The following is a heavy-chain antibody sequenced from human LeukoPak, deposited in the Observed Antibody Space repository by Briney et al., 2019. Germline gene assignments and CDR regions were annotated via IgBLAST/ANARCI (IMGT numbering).Heavy chain of an antibody. D-gene: IGHD5-18*01. CDR3: ARGRIQLWYPWYFDY. V-gene: IGHV4-34*01. J-gene: IGHJ4*02. Sequence: SENLSLTCAVYGGSFSGYYWSWIRQPPGKGLEWIGEINHSGSTNYNPSLKSRVTISVDTSKNQFSLKLSSVTAADTAVYYCARGRIQLWYPWYFDYWGQGTLVTVSS. CDR1: GGSFSGYY. CDR2: INHSGST.